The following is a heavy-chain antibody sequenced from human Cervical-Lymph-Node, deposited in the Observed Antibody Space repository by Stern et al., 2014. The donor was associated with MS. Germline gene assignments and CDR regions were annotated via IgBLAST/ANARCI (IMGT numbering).Heavy chain of an antibody. CDR3: ARDVLGGNSNYFDY. J-gene: IGHJ4*02. D-gene: IGHD4-23*01. CDR1: GGSISSGSYY. CDR2: IYTSGST. V-gene: IGHV4-61*02. Sequence: VQLVESGPGLVKPSQTLSLTCTVSGGSISSGSYYWSWIRQPAGKGLEWIGGIYTSGSTNYNPSLKSRVTKSVDTSKNQFPLKLSSVTAADTAVYYCARDVLGGNSNYFDYWGQGTLVTVSS.